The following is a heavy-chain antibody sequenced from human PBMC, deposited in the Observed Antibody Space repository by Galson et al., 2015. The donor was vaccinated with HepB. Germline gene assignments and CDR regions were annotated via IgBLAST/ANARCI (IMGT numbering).Heavy chain of an antibody. V-gene: IGHV1-46*01. J-gene: IGHJ4*02. D-gene: IGHD1-26*01. CDR1: GYTFTSYY. Sequence: SVKVSCKASGYTFTSYYMHWVRQAPGQGLEWMGRINPSGGSTSYAQKFQGRVTMTRDTSTSTVYMELSSLRSDDTAVYYCARAATGNYYYFDYWGQGTLVTVSS. CDR3: ARAATGNYYYFDY. CDR2: INPSGGST.